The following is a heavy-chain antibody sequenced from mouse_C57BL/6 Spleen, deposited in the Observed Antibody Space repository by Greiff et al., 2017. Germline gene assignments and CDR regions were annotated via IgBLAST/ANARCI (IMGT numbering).Heavy chain of an antibody. J-gene: IGHJ4*01. D-gene: IGHD2-5*01. CDR3: ARRIYSNSPMDY. Sequence: VQLQQSGAELVKPGASVKISCKASGYAFSSYWMNWVKQRPGKGLEWIGQIYPGDGDTNYNGKFKGKATLTADKSSSTAYMQLSSLTSEDSAVYFCARRIYSNSPMDYWGQGTSVTVSS. CDR1: GYAFSSYW. CDR2: IYPGDGDT. V-gene: IGHV1-80*01.